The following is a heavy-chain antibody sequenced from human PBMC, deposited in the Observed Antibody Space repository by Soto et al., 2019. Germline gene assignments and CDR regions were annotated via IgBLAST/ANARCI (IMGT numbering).Heavy chain of an antibody. CDR1: GGSFSGYY. D-gene: IGHD2-15*01. CDR2: INHSGST. J-gene: IGHJ4*02. Sequence: QVQLQQWGAGLLKPSETLSLTCAVYGGSFSGYYWSWIRQPPGKGLEWIGEINHSGSTNYNPSLKVRVTISVDTSKNPFSPTLSSVTAADTAVYYCARAAPRYCSGGSCSSGRDYWGQGTLVTVSS. CDR3: ARAAPRYCSGGSCSSGRDY. V-gene: IGHV4-34*01.